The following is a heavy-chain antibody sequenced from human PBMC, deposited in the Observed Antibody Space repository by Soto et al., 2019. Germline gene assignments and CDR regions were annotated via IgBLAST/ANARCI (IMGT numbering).Heavy chain of an antibody. D-gene: IGHD3-10*01. CDR2: ISKSLRTL. J-gene: IGHJ6*02. V-gene: IGHV3-48*01. CDR1: GFTFSTYS. Sequence: ELQLVESGGGLVQPGGSLRLSCAASGFTFSTYSMNWVRQVPGKGLEWISYISKSLRTLYNTDSVRGRFTISRDNAKNSLYLEMNSRRAEDTAVYYCAGDSGVAYGMDVWGQGTTVTVSS. CDR3: AGDSGVAYGMDV.